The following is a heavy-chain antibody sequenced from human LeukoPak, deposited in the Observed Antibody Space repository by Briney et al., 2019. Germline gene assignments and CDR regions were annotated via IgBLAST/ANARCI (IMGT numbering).Heavy chain of an antibody. CDR1: GFTFDTYG. J-gene: IGHJ4*02. CDR3: AKGGYCSATRCYVGKGMDD. D-gene: IGHD2-2*01. V-gene: IGHV3-30*18. Sequence: GGSLRLSCAASGFTFDTYGMHWVRQAPGKGLEWVSVISHDGVDKYSADSVKGRFTISRDNSKNTVSLQVNSLRAEDTAAYYCAKGGYCSATRCYVGKGMDDWGQGTLVTVSS. CDR2: ISHDGVDK.